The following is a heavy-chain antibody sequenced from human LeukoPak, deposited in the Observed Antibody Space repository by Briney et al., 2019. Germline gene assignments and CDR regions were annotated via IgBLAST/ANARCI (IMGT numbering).Heavy chain of an antibody. CDR2: IAPSDSYT. Sequence: KYGESLKISCKVSGYSFPSYWITWVRQVPGKGLEWMGRIAPSDSYTNYNPSFEGQVTISADKSISTAYLQWSSLKASDTAMYYCARHLGDIVATTIVNWGQGTLVTVSS. CDR3: ARHLGDIVATTIVN. J-gene: IGHJ4*02. V-gene: IGHV5-10-1*04. D-gene: IGHD5-12*01. CDR1: GYSFPSYW.